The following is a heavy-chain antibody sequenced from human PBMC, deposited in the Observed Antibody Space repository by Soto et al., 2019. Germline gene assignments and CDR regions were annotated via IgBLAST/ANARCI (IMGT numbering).Heavy chain of an antibody. CDR3: ARGPSADKIDY. V-gene: IGHV4-30-4*01. D-gene: IGHD3-3*01. Sequence: QVQLQESGPGLVEPSQTLSLTCTVSGDSISSGYFWSWIRQSPGKGLEWIGHTYNSGTTYNNPSPRGLGTTSIDTSRNQFSLRLTSVTAADTAVYYCARGPSADKIDYWGQGTLVTVSS. CDR1: GDSISSGYF. CDR2: TYNSGTT. J-gene: IGHJ4*02.